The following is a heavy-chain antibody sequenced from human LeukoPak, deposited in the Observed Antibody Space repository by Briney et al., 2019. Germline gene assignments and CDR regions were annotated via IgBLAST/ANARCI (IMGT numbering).Heavy chain of an antibody. Sequence: ASVKVSCKASGYTFTSYDISWVRQATGQGLEWMGWMNPNSGNTGYAQKFQGRVTITRNTSISTAYMELSSLRSEDTAVYYCAVRDILTGYYNDHNAFDIWGQGTMVTVSS. CDR2: MNPNSGNT. CDR1: GYTFTSYD. CDR3: AVRDILTGYYNDHNAFDI. D-gene: IGHD3-9*01. V-gene: IGHV1-8*03. J-gene: IGHJ3*02.